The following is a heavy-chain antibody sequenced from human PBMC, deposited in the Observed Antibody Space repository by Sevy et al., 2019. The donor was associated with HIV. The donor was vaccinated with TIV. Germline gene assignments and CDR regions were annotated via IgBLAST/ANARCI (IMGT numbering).Heavy chain of an antibody. Sequence: ASVKVSCKASGYTFTGQYIHWVRQAPGQGLEWMGWINPNSGETKYAQEFKGRVTMTRETSISPAYMELSGLKSDDTAVYYCSRDLRLRGYSYGCFDYWGQGTLVTVSS. CDR1: GYTFTGQY. CDR3: SRDLRLRGYSYGCFDY. J-gene: IGHJ4*02. CDR2: INPNSGET. D-gene: IGHD5-18*01. V-gene: IGHV1-2*02.